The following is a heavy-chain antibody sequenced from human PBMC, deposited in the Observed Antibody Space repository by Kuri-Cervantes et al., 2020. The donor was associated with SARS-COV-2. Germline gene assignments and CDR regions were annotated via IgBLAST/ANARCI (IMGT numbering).Heavy chain of an antibody. D-gene: IGHD1-26*01. CDR3: ARFSRQGVRATTKVNYYYYYMDV. CDR1: GYTLSDYY. CDR2: IIPIFGTA. Sequence: SVKVSCKASGYTLSDYYLHWVRQAPGQGLEWMGGIIPIFGTANYAQKFQGRVTITADESTSTAYMELSSLRSEDTAVYYCARFSRQGVRATTKVNYYYYYMDVWGKGTTVTVAS. V-gene: IGHV1-69*13. J-gene: IGHJ6*03.